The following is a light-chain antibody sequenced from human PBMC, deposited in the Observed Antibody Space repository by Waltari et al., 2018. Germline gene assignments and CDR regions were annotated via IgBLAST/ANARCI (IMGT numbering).Light chain of an antibody. CDR1: QSVSSY. CDR2: DAS. CDR3: QQRSNWPPERYT. Sequence: EIVLTQSPATLSLSPGERANLSCRASQSVSSYLAWYQQKPGQAPRLLIYDASNRATGIPARFSGSGSGTDFTLTISSLEPEDFAVYYCQQRSNWPPERYTFGQGTKLEI. J-gene: IGKJ2*01. V-gene: IGKV3-11*01.